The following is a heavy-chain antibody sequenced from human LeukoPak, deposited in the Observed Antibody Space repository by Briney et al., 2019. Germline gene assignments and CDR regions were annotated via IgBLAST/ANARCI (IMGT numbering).Heavy chain of an antibody. CDR1: GYTFIGYY. V-gene: IGHV1-2*02. CDR2: INPNSGGT. CDR3: ARDFTTSDWGSYPFDY. Sequence: GASVKVSCKASGYTFIGYYLHWVRQAPGQGLEWMGWINPNSGGTKYAQKFQGRVTMTRDTSISTAYMELSSLRSDDTAVYYCARDFTTSDWGSYPFDYWDQGTLVTVSS. D-gene: IGHD3-16*01. J-gene: IGHJ4*02.